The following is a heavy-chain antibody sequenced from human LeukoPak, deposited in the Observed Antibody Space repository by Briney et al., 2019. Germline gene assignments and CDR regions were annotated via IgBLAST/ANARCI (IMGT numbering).Heavy chain of an antibody. CDR2: ISSSSSYI. V-gene: IGHV3-21*04. D-gene: IGHD1-7*01. Sequence: GGSLRLSCAASGFTFSSYSMNWVRQAPGKGLEWVSSISSSSSYIYYADSVKGRFTISRDNSKNTLYLQMNSLRAEDTAVYYCAKLARHNDDYWGQGTLVTVSS. CDR1: GFTFSSYS. J-gene: IGHJ4*02. CDR3: AKLARHNDDY.